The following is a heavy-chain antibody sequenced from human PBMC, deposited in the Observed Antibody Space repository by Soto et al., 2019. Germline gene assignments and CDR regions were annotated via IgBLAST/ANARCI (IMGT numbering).Heavy chain of an antibody. J-gene: IGHJ4*02. CDR2: INAGNGDT. Sequence: GASVKVSCKTSGYTFISYAIHGVRQAPGQRLEWMGWINAGNGDTKYSQNFRGRVTITRDTAASTVYMEVRRLRSEDTAVYYCARAPEWELLRVPPPFDYWGQGTLVTVSS. CDR3: ARAPEWELLRVPPPFDY. V-gene: IGHV1-3*01. CDR1: GYTFISYA. D-gene: IGHD1-26*01.